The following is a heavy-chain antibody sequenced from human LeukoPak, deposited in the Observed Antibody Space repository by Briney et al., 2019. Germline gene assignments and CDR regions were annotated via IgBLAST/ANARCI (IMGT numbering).Heavy chain of an antibody. V-gene: IGHV3-74*01. D-gene: IGHD3-16*01. CDR3: ARVGGSGDFDY. CDR1: GFTFSRYW. CDR2: LNSDGSST. J-gene: IGHJ4*02. Sequence: GGSLRLSCAASGFTFSRYWMHWVRQAPGKGLVWVSRLNSDGSSTTYADSVKGRFAISRDNAKNTLFLQMNSLRAEDTAVYYCARVGGSGDFDYWGQGALVTVSS.